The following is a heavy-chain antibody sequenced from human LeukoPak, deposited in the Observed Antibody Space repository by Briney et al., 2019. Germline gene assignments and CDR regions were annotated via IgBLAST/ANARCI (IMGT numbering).Heavy chain of an antibody. J-gene: IGHJ5*02. D-gene: IGHD3-16*02. CDR3: ARGGYDYVWGSYRSRWFDP. V-gene: IGHV4-34*01. CDR1: GGSFSGYY. CDR2: INHSGST. Sequence: SETLSLTCAVYGGSFSGYYWSWIRQPPGKGLEWIGEINHSGSTNYNPSLKSRVTISVDTSKNQFSLKLSSVNAADTAVYYCARGGYDYVWGSYRSRWFDPWGQGTLVTVSS.